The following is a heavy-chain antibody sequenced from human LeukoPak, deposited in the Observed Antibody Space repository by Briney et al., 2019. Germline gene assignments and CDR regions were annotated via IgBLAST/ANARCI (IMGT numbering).Heavy chain of an antibody. V-gene: IGHV3-43*01. CDR3: AGERDRYYHH. Sequence: GGSLRLSCAASGFKFDDYTMHWVRQAPGKGLEWVALITWNAGSTFYADPVKGRFTVSRDNTKNSLDLQMHNLKPEDNALYHCAGERDRYYHHWGQGALVTVSS. J-gene: IGHJ1*01. CDR1: GFKFDDYT. CDR2: ITWNAGST.